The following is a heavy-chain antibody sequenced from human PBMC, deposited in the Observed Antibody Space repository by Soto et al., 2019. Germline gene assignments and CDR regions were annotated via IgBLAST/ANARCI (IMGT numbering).Heavy chain of an antibody. CDR3: ARELNFILTGYSLGAFDI. V-gene: IGHV3-48*01. D-gene: IGHD3-9*01. Sequence: PGGSLRLSCAASGFTFSSYSMNWVRQAPGKGLEWVSYISSSSSTIYYADSVKGRFTISRDNAKNSLYLQMNSLRAEDTAVYYCARELNFILTGYSLGAFDIWGQGTMVTVPS. CDR1: GFTFSSYS. CDR2: ISSSSSTI. J-gene: IGHJ3*02.